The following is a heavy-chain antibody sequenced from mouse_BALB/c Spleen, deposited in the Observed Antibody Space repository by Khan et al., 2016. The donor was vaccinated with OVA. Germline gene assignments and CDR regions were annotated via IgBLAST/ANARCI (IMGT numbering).Heavy chain of an antibody. Sequence: VQLQQSGAELVKSGATVKLSCTASGLNINDTYMHWLKQWPPQDMVGIGRIDPPNGNTNYDPKFQGKTTITADTSSNTAYLQLSSLTSEDTAVYCCARKVRKWGQGTTLTVSS. CDR1: GLNINDTY. V-gene: IGHV14-3*02. CDR2: IDPPNGNT. J-gene: IGHJ2*01. CDR3: ARKVRK.